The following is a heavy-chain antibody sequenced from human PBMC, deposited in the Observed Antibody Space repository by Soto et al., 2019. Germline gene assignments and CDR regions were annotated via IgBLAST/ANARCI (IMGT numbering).Heavy chain of an antibody. V-gene: IGHV1-24*01. CDR1: GYTLAELS. CDR2: FDPEDGET. CDR3: ATVAARRFLEWLLPINWFDP. J-gene: IGHJ5*02. D-gene: IGHD3-3*01. Sequence: GASVKVSCKVSGYTLAELSMRWVRQAPGKGLEWMGGFDPEDGETIYAQKFQGRVTMTEGTSTDTAYMELSSLRSEDTAVYYCATVAARRFLEWLLPINWFDPWGQGTLVTVSS.